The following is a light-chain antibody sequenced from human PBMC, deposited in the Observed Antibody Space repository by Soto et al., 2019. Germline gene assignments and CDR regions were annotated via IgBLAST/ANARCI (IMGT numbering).Light chain of an antibody. Sequence: IVLTQSPATLSLSPGKRATLSCRASQNISSYLIWYQQKPGQAPRLLIYDVSNRATGIPARFSGSGSGTEFTLTINSLQSEDFAVYYCQQYGSSLYTFGQGTQVDIK. CDR2: DVS. J-gene: IGKJ2*01. V-gene: IGKV3-11*01. CDR3: QQYGSSLYT. CDR1: QNISSY.